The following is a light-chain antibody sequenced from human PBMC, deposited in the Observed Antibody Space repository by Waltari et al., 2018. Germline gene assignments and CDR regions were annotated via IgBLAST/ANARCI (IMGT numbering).Light chain of an antibody. CDR1: LGRLHTDGDTS. CDR2: EVS. Sequence: NVVTQTPLPLSVTPGQAASIPCKSSLGRLHTDGDTSSSWYLQRADQPPRLLIYEVSKRLSGVPERFSGGGAGTEFSLTISRVEAEDVGFYYGVQSLQVPSFGGGTRLE. V-gene: IGKV2D-29*01. J-gene: IGKJ4*01. CDR3: VQSLQVPS.